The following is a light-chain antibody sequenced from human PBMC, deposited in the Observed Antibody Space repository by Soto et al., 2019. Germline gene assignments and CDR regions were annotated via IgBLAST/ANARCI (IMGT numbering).Light chain of an antibody. J-gene: IGLJ1*01. CDR1: SSNIGAGYD. CDR2: GHT. CDR3: QSHDSSLSTYG. V-gene: IGLV1-40*01. Sequence: QSVLTQPPSVSGALGQRVTISCTGSSSNIGAGYDVHWYQQLPGTAPKLLIYGHTNRPSGVPDRFSGSRSGTSASLAISGLQAEDEADYYCQSHDSSLSTYGFGTGTKVTVL.